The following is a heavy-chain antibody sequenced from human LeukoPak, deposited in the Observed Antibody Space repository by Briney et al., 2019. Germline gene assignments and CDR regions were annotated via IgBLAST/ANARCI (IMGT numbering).Heavy chain of an antibody. CDR1: GGSTSGYY. J-gene: IGHJ4*02. Sequence: SETLSLTCTVSGGSTSGYYWSWIRQPPGKGLEWIGDIYYSGSTNYNPSLTSRVTISVDTSKNQFSLKLNSVTAADTAVYYCARGWDGIAVAGSFDYWGQGTLVTVSS. CDR3: ARGWDGIAVAGSFDY. CDR2: IYYSGST. V-gene: IGHV4-59*01. D-gene: IGHD6-19*01.